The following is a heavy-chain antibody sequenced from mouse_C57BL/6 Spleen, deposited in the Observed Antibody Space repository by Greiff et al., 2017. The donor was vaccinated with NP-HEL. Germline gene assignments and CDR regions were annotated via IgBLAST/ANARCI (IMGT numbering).Heavy chain of an antibody. J-gene: IGHJ1*03. CDR1: GYTFTSYW. V-gene: IGHV1-74*01. Sequence: VQLQQSGAELVKPGASVKVSCKASGYTFTSYWMHWVKQRPGQGLEWIGRIHPSDSDTNYNQKFKGKATLTVDKSSSTAYMQLSSLTSEDSAVYYCAIGDDYDWYFDFWGTGTTVTVSS. CDR2: IHPSDSDT. D-gene: IGHD2-4*01. CDR3: AIGDDYDWYFDF.